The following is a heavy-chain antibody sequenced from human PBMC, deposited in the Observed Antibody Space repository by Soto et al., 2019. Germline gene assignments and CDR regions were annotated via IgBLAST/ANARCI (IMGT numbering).Heavy chain of an antibody. D-gene: IGHD4-4*01. Sequence: GGSLRLSCAASGFTFSSYAMSWVRQAPGKGLEWVSAISGSGGSTYYADSVKGRFTISRDNSKNTLYLQMNSLRAEDTAVYYCAKDLFPLMTTLLSCFDYWGQGTLVTVSS. CDR2: ISGSGGST. V-gene: IGHV3-23*01. J-gene: IGHJ4*02. CDR1: GFTFSSYA. CDR3: AKDLFPLMTTLLSCFDY.